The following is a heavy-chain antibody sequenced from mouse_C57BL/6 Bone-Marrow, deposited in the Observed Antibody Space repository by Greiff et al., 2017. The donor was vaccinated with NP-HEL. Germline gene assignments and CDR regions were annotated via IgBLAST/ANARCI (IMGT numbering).Heavy chain of an antibody. CDR2: IDPANGNT. D-gene: IGHD4-1*01. Sequence: VQLQQSVAELVRPGASVKLSCTASGFNIKNTYMHWVKQRPEQGLEWIGRIDPANGNTKYATKFQGKAPITADTSSNTAYLQLSSLTSEDTAIYYCARLRAKLTGTNYAMDYWGQGTSVTVSS. V-gene: IGHV14-3*01. J-gene: IGHJ4*01. CDR1: GFNIKNTY. CDR3: ARLRAKLTGTNYAMDY.